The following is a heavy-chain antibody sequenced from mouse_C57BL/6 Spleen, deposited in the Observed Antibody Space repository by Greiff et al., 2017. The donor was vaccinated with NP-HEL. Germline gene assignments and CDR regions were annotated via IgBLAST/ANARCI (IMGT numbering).Heavy chain of an antibody. V-gene: IGHV5-9*01. D-gene: IGHD1-1*01. CDR2: ISGGGGNT. CDR1: GFTFSSYT. CDR3: ARLVATEDFDY. Sequence: EVQLQESGGGLVKPGGSLKLSCAASGFTFSSYTMSWVRQTPEKRLEWVATISGGGGNTYYPDSVKGRFTISRDNAKNTLYLQMSSLRSEDTALYYCARLVATEDFDYWGQGTTLTVSS. J-gene: IGHJ2*01.